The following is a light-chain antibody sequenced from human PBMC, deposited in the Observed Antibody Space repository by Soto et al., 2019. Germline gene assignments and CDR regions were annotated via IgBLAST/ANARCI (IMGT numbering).Light chain of an antibody. CDR2: SAS. J-gene: IGKJ2*01. CDR1: QSISTE. Sequence: ERVMTQSPATLSVSPGERGTLSCRANQSISTELAWYQQKPGQPPRLLIYSASTRPTGVPARFTGSGSGSEFTLTISGLKSQDFAVYYCQQGHNWPLTFGQGTRLEI. V-gene: IGKV3-15*01. CDR3: QQGHNWPLT.